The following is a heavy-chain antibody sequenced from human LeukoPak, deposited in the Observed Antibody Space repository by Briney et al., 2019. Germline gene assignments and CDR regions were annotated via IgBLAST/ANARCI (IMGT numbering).Heavy chain of an antibody. D-gene: IGHD6-6*01. J-gene: IGHJ5*02. Sequence: PSETLSLTCTVSGGSISSCYWSWIRQPPGKGLEWIGYIYYSGSTNYNPSLKSRVTISIDTSENQFSLKLSSVTAADTAVYYCAKVVGTIAAQNWFDPWGQGTLVTVSS. CDR1: GGSISSCY. V-gene: IGHV4-59*01. CDR3: AKVVGTIAAQNWFDP. CDR2: IYYSGST.